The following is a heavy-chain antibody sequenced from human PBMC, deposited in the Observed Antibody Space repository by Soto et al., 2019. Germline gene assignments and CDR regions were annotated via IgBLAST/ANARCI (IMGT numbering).Heavy chain of an antibody. J-gene: IGHJ4*02. CDR2: VYYSGSP. CDR3: AREVMAGPELAFDS. CDR1: GGSVSGGHYY. D-gene: IGHD1-7*01. V-gene: IGHV4-61*01. Sequence: SETLSLTCTVSGGSVSGGHYYWSWIRQPPGQGLEWIGYVYYSGSPKYNPSLKSRVTMSLDTSKNLFSLKLMSVTPADTAVYYCAREVMAGPELAFDSWGQGTLVTVSS.